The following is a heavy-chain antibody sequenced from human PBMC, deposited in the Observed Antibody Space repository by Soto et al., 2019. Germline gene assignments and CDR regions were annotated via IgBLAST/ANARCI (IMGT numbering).Heavy chain of an antibody. D-gene: IGHD3-16*01. CDR1: GYSFTDYH. CDR3: ARAGGGLVDYYYYGMDV. J-gene: IGHJ6*02. CDR2: INPKSGGT. Sequence: ASVKVSCKASGYSFTDYHIHWVRQAPGQGLEWLGRINPKSGGTSTAQKFQGWVTMTRDRSISTVYMELTRLRSDDTAVYYCARAGGGLVDYYYYGMDVWGQGTTVTVSS. V-gene: IGHV1-2*04.